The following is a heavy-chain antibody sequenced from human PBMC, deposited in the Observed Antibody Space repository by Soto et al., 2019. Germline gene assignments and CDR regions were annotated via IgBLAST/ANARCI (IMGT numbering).Heavy chain of an antibody. V-gene: IGHV4-31*03. J-gene: IGHJ6*02. Sequence: QVQLQESGPGLVKPSQTLSLTCTVSGGSISSGGYYWSWIRQHPGKGLEWIGYIYYSGSTYYNPSLKSRVTISVDTSKNQFSLKLSSVTAADTAVYYCARCLEWPSYYYGMDVWGQGTTVTVSS. D-gene: IGHD3-3*01. CDR1: GGSISSGGYY. CDR2: IYYSGST. CDR3: ARCLEWPSYYYGMDV.